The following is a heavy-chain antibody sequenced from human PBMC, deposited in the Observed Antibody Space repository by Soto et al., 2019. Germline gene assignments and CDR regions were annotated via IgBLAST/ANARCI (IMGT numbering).Heavy chain of an antibody. V-gene: IGHV1-2*02. CDR1: GYPVTAYY. CDR3: ARGGGVGVAGSAAFDM. J-gene: IGHJ3*02. Sequence: QLHLVQSGAVVKKPGASVTVSCSASGYPVTAYYMHWVRQAPGRGLEWMGGINPATGAAKYTQTFQGRVTLNRDTSTSTVCRELGGLTSEDTAVFYCARGGGVGVAGSAAFDMWGQGTLVTVSS. D-gene: IGHD3-3*01. CDR2: INPATGAA.